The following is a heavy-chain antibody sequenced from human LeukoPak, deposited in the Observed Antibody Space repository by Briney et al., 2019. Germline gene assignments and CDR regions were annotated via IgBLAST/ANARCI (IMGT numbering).Heavy chain of an antibody. CDR3: TLGSGWTDDAFDI. CDR1: GFTFGDYA. V-gene: IGHV3-49*04. D-gene: IGHD6-19*01. J-gene: IGHJ3*02. CDR2: IRSKAYGGTT. Sequence: GRSLRLSCTASGFTFGDYAMSWVRQAPGKGLEWVGFIRSKAYGGTTEYAASVKGRFTISRDDSKSIAHLQMNSLKTEDTAVYYCTLGSGWTDDAFDIWGQGTMVTVSS.